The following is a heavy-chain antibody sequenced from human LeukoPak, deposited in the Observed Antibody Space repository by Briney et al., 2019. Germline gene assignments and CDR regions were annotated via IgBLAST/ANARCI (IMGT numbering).Heavy chain of an antibody. V-gene: IGHV3-23*01. CDR2: ISGSGDTT. D-gene: IGHD2/OR15-2a*01. CDR1: GFTFSSYT. CDR3: AKDLLARPDY. J-gene: IGHJ4*02. Sequence: PGGSLRLSCAASGFTFSSYTMTWVRQAPGEGLEWVSGISGSGDTTYYADSVKGRFTISRDNAKNSLYLQMNSLRAEDTAVYYCAKDLLARPDYWGQGTLVTVSS.